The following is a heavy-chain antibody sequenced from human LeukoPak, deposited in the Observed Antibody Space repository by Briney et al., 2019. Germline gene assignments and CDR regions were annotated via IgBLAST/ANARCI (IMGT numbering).Heavy chain of an antibody. J-gene: IGHJ6*03. V-gene: IGHV3-23*01. Sequence: GGSLRLSCAASGFMFSDYGMHWVRQAPGKGLEWVSAISGSGGSTYYADSVKGRFTISRDNSKNTLYLQMNSLRAEDTAVYYCAKAGWNDYYYYYMDVWGKGTTVTVSS. CDR3: AKAGWNDYYYYYMDV. CDR2: ISGSGGST. D-gene: IGHD1-1*01. CDR1: GFMFSDYG.